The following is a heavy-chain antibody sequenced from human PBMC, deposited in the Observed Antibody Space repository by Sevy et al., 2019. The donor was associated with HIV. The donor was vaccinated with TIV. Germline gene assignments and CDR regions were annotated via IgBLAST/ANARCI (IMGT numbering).Heavy chain of an antibody. CDR1: GFTFSNAW. J-gene: IGHJ6*02. V-gene: IGHV3-15*01. CDR2: IKSKTDGGTT. CDR3: TTVGSSLLYYYYGMDV. Sequence: GGSLRLSCAASGFTFSNAWMSWVRQAPGKGLEWDGRIKSKTDGGTTDYAAPGKGRFTISRDDSKNTLYLQMNSLKTEDTAVYYCTTVGSSLLYYYYGMDVWGQGTTVTVSS. D-gene: IGHD6-6*01.